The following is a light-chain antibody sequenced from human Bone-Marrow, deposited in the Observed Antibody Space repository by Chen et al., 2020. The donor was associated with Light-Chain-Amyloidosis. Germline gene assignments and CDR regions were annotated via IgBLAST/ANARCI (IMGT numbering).Light chain of an antibody. Sequence: QAVLTQPSSLSASPGASASLTCTLRSGINVGAYRIYWFQQKPGSPPQYLLRYKSDSDRKQGSGVPSLFSGSTDTSANAGILLISGLQSEDDADYYGLIWHSGAWVFGGGTKLSVL. V-gene: IGLV5-45*02. CDR2: YKSDSDR. CDR3: LIWHSGAWV. CDR1: SGINVGAYR. J-gene: IGLJ3*02.